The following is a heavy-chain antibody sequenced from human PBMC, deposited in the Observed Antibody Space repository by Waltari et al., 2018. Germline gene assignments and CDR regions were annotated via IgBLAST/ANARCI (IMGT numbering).Heavy chain of an antibody. CDR2: IIPILGIA. CDR3: ARSPKAPGGMIVRGELSP. D-gene: IGHD3-22*01. CDR1: GGTFSSFA. J-gene: IGHJ5*02. V-gene: IGHV1-69*10. Sequence: QVQLVQSGAAVKKPGSSVKVSCKASGGTFSSFAISWVRPVPGHGLEWMGEIIPILGIANYAQKFQGRVTITADKSTSTAYMELSSLRSEDTAVYYCARSPKAPGGMIVRGELSPWGQGTLVTVSS.